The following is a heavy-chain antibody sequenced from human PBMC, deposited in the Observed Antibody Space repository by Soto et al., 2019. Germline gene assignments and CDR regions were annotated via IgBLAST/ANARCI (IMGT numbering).Heavy chain of an antibody. J-gene: IGHJ6*02. D-gene: IGHD3-3*01. CDR2: TYYRSKWYN. V-gene: IGHV6-1*01. Sequence: SQTLSLPCAGSGDRVSRNSAAWNWIKQSPSRGLEWLGRTYYRSKWYNDYAVSVKSRITINPETSKTQFSQQLNSVTHEDTAVYYCARETIFGLVIQLGYFYYGMDVWGQGTTVTVSS. CDR3: ARETIFGLVIQLGYFYYGMDV. CDR1: GDRVSRNSAA.